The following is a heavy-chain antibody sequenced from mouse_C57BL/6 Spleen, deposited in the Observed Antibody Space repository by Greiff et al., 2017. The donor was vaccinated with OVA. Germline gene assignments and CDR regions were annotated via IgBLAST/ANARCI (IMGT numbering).Heavy chain of an antibody. Sequence: QVQLQQSGAELVKPGASVKMSCKASGYTFTSYWITWVKQRPGQGLEWIGDIYPGSGSTNYNEKFKSKATLTVDTSSSTAYMQLSSLTSEDSAVYYCARWYDGTCPMDYWGQGTSVTVSS. CDR2: IYPGSGST. J-gene: IGHJ4*01. CDR3: ARWYDGTCPMDY. D-gene: IGHD2-3*01. CDR1: GYTFTSYW. V-gene: IGHV1-55*01.